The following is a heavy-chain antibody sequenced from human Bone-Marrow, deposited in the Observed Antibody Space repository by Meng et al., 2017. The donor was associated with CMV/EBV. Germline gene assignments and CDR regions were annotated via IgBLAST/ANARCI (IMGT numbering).Heavy chain of an antibody. CDR3: ARENCSSTSCYYGRDV. Sequence: SVKVSCKASGGTFSSYAISWVRQAPGQGLEWMGGIIPIFGTANYAQKFQGRVTITTDESTSTAYMELSSLRSEDTAVYYCARENCSSTSCYYGRDVWGQETTLTFAS. CDR1: GGTFSSYA. J-gene: IGHJ6*02. V-gene: IGHV1-69*05. D-gene: IGHD2-2*01. CDR2: IIPIFGTA.